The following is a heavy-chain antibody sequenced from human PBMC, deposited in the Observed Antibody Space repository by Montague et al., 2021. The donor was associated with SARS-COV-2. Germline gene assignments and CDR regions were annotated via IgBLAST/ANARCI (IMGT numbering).Heavy chain of an antibody. D-gene: IGHD3-22*01. CDR1: GFTVSSNY. J-gene: IGHJ4*02. Sequence: SLRLSCAASGFTVSSNYMSWVRQAPGKGLEWVSVIYSGGSTYYADSVTGRFTIFRDNSKNTLYLQMNSLRAEDTAVYYCARGYYDSSGYYATVGVHWGQGTLVTVSS. CDR3: ARGYYDSSGYYATVGVH. CDR2: IYSGGST. V-gene: IGHV3-66*01.